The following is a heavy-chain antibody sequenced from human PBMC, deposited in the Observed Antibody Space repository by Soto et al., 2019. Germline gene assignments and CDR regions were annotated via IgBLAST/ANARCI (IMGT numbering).Heavy chain of an antibody. V-gene: IGHV3-53*04. CDR2: IYSGGST. CDR3: ARVSGYYYGMDV. CDR1: GFTVSSNY. Sequence: EVQLVESGGGLVQPGGSLRLSCAASGFTVSSNYMSWVRQAPGKGLEWVSVIYSGGSTYYADSVKGRFTISRHNSKKTLYLQMNSLRAEDTAVYYCARVSGYYYGMDVWGQGTTVTVSS. J-gene: IGHJ6*02.